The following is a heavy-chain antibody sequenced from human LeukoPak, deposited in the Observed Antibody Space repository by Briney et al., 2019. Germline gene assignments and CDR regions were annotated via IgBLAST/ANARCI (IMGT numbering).Heavy chain of an antibody. CDR2: ISSSSSYI. D-gene: IGHD6-19*01. V-gene: IGHV3-21*01. Sequence: PGGSLRLSCAASGFTFSSYSMNWVRQAPGKGLEWVSSISSSSSYIYYADSVKGRFTISRDNAKNSLYLQMNSLRAEDTAVYYWARFSSGWPSFDYWGQGTLVTVSS. CDR1: GFTFSSYS. J-gene: IGHJ4*02. CDR3: ARFSSGWPSFDY.